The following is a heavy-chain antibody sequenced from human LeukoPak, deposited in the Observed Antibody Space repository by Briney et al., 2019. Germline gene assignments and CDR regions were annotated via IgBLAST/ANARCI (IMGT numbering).Heavy chain of an antibody. CDR1: GFTFSSYA. V-gene: IGHV3-23*01. J-gene: IGHJ4*02. D-gene: IGHD5-12*01. CDR3: AKDQASGFYSGYDFDY. CDR2: ISGSGGST. Sequence: PGGSLRLSCAASGFTFSSYAMSWVRQAPGKGLEWDSAISGSGGSTYYADSVKGRFTISRDNSKNTLYLQMNSLRAEDTAVYYCAKDQASGFYSGYDFDYWGQGALVTVSS.